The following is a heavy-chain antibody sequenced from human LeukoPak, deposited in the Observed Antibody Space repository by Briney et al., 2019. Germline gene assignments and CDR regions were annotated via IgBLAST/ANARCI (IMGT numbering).Heavy chain of an antibody. Sequence: KSSETLSLTCTVSGGSISSYYWSWLRQPPGKGLEWIGYIYYSGSTNYNPSLKSRVTISVDTSKNQFSLKLSSVTAADTAVYYCARGSGYDFDYWGQGTLVTVSS. D-gene: IGHD5-12*01. J-gene: IGHJ4*02. V-gene: IGHV4-59*01. CDR2: IYYSGST. CDR1: GGSISSYY. CDR3: ARGSGYDFDY.